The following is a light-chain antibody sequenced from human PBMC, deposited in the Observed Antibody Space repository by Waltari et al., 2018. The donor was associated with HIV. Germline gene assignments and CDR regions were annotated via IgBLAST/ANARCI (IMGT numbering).Light chain of an antibody. CDR2: EST. CDR1: SSHIWARYY. V-gene: IGLV1-40*01. CDR3: QSFDSVVTSSV. J-gene: IGLJ2*01. Sequence: QSMLTQPPSVSGAPGQRVTISCPGSSSHIWARYYAHWYQHSPGTAPKLLIYESTNRPSGVPDRFSASTSGTSASLAITGLQAEDEADYYCQSFDSVVTSSVFGGGTKLTVL.